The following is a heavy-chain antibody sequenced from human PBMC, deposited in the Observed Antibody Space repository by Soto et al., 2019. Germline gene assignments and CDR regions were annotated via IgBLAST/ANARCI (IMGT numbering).Heavy chain of an antibody. CDR1: GGTFSSSA. J-gene: IGHJ3*02. D-gene: IGHD6-19*01. CDR2: IIPTFGTA. CDR3: ARCETAGHRGFDI. Sequence: QVQLVQSGAEMREPGSSVKVSCKASGGTFSSSAINWLRQAPGQGPEWMGGIIPTFGTAKYIEKFRGRVTITADASTSTAYMEVSSLTSEDTAMYFCARCETAGHRGFDIWGQGRMVTVSS. V-gene: IGHV1-69*01.